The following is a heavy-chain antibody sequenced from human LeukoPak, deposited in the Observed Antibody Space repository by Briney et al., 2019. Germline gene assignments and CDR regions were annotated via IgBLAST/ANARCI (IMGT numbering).Heavy chain of an antibody. V-gene: IGHV4-34*01. Sequence: SETLSLTCGMYGGSLSGYYWSWIRQSPDGVLEWIGEINHSGSINDNPSLKSRVTMSVDTSKNQFSLRLTSLTAADTAAYYCARRRWSSSSVIGYWSRGTRVTVSS. J-gene: IGHJ4*02. CDR2: INHSGSI. CDR1: GGSLSGYY. CDR3: ARRRWSSSSVIGY. D-gene: IGHD6-6*01.